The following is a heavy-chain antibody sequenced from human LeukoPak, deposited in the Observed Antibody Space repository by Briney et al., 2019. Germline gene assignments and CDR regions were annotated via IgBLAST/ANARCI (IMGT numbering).Heavy chain of an antibody. CDR2: ISGSGGTT. CDR3: ARDAGYYGSGSYYDAFDI. Sequence: GGSLRLSCAASGFTFSSYAMSWVRQAPGKGLGWVSAISGSGGTTYYADSVKGRFTISRDNSKNTLYLQMNSLRAEDTAVYYCARDAGYYGSGSYYDAFDIWGQGTMVTVSS. D-gene: IGHD3-10*01. CDR1: GFTFSSYA. J-gene: IGHJ3*02. V-gene: IGHV3-23*01.